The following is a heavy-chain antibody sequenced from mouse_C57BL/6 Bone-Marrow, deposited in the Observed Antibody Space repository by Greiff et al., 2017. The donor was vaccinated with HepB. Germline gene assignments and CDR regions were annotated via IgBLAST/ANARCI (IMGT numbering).Heavy chain of an antibody. Sequence: EVKLMESGGGLVQPGGSLKLSCAASGIDFSRYWMSWVRRAPGKGLEWIGEINPDSSTINYAPSLKDKFIISRDNAKNTLYLQMSKVRSEDTALYYCARDYYSNYPFAYWGQGTLVTVSA. CDR2: INPDSSTI. CDR3: ARDYYSNYPFAY. D-gene: IGHD2-5*01. CDR1: GIDFSRYW. V-gene: IGHV4-1*01. J-gene: IGHJ3*01.